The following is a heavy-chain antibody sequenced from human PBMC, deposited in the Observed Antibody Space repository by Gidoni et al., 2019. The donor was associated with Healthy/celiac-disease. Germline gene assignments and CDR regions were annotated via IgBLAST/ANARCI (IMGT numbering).Heavy chain of an antibody. V-gene: IGHV3-11*06. CDR3: ARDLGIAAAGFKAWVAFDI. J-gene: IGHJ3*02. CDR2: ISSSSSYT. CDR1: GFTFSDYY. D-gene: IGHD6-13*01. Sequence: QVQLVESGGGLVKPGGSLRLSCAASGFTFSDYYMSWIRQAPGKGLEWVSYISSSSSYTNYADSVKGRFTISRDNAKNSLYLQMNSLRAEDTAVYYCARDLGIAAAGFKAWVAFDIWGQGTMVTVSS.